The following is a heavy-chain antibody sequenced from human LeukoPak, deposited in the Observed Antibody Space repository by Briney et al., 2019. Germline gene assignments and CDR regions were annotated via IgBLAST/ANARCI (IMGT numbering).Heavy chain of an antibody. J-gene: IGHJ4*02. D-gene: IGHD1-26*01. CDR3: ARDGDQMYELYDY. CDR2: ISRSGDST. CDR1: GFTFSNYY. V-gene: IGHV3-11*04. Sequence: GGSLRLSCAASGFTFSNYYMGWIRQAPGKGLEWVSDISRSGDSTHYADSVQGGFTVSRDNAKNSLFLEMNSLRAEDTAVYSCARDGDQMYELYDYRGQGTLVTVSS.